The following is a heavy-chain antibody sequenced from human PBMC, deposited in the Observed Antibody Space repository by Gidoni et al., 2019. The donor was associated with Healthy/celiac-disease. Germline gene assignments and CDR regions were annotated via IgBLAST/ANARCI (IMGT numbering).Heavy chain of an antibody. Sequence: QVQLQQWGAGLLKPSETLSLTCAVYGGSFSGYYWGWIRQPPGKGLEWSGEINHSGSTNYNPPLKSRFTISVDTSKNQFSRKLSSVTAADTAVYYCARGSRGRSGYYWGQGTLVTVSS. CDR1: GGSFSGYY. CDR3: ARGSRGRSGYY. CDR2: INHSGST. D-gene: IGHD3-3*01. V-gene: IGHV4-34*01. J-gene: IGHJ4*02.